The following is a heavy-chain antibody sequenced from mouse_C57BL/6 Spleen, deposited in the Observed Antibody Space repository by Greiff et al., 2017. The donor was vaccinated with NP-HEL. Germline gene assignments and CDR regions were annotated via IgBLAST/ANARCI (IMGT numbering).Heavy chain of an antibody. CDR3: ATGNVLDY. Sequence: EVQLQQSGPELVKPGASVKISCKASGYTFTDYYMNWVKQSHGKSLEWIGDINPNNGGTSYNQTFKGKATLTVDQSSSTAHMELRSLTSEDSAVYYCATGNVLDYWSQGTTLTVSS. CDR1: GYTFTDYY. CDR2: INPNNGGT. D-gene: IGHD2-1*01. V-gene: IGHV1-26*01. J-gene: IGHJ2*01.